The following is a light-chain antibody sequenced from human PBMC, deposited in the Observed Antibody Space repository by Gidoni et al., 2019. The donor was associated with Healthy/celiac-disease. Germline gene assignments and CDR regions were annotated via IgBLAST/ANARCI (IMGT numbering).Light chain of an antibody. CDR2: GKN. J-gene: IGLJ2*01. Sequence: SSELTQDPAVSVALGQTVRITCQGDSLRSYYASWYQKKPGQAPVLVIYGKNNRPSGIPDRFSGSSSGNTASLTITGAQAEDEADYYCNSRDSSGTLWGVVFGGGTKLTVL. V-gene: IGLV3-19*01. CDR1: SLRSYY. CDR3: NSRDSSGTLWGVV.